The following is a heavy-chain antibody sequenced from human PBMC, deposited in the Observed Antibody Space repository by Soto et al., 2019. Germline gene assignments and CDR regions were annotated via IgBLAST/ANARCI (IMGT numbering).Heavy chain of an antibody. CDR3: AKGPFSPKYEDYYLES. Sequence: QVQLAESGGGVVQPGTSLRLSCAASGFTFSVFGMHWVRQAPGKGLEWVAVISYDGRKTFYADSVEGRFTISRDNSKSTLYLQMDSLTPADTALFFCAKGPFSPKYEDYYLESWGPGTLVTVSS. V-gene: IGHV3-33*05. D-gene: IGHD2-15*01. CDR2: ISYDGRKT. J-gene: IGHJ4*02. CDR1: GFTFSVFG.